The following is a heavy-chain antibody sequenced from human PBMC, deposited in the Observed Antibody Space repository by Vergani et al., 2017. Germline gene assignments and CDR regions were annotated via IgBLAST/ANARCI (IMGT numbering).Heavy chain of an antibody. J-gene: IGHJ5*01. Sequence: ELQLVESGGGLVRPGGSLRLSCAASGSTVSGNYMTWVRQAPGKGLEWVSHIYSGDETSSAASVKGRVTISRHTSMNTLHLQINNLRVEDPAVYYCARGNYYGSGTYVDPWGQGTLVTVSS. CDR2: IYSGDET. CDR3: ARGNYYGSGTYVDP. D-gene: IGHD3-10*01. CDR1: GSTVSGNY. V-gene: IGHV3-66*02.